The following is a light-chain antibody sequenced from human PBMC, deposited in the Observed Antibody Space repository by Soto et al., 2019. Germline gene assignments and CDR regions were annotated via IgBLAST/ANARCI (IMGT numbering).Light chain of an antibody. V-gene: IGLV2-23*01. Sequence: QSALTQPASVSGSPGQSITISCTGTSGDVGSYNLVSWYQQHPGKAPKLMIYEGSKRPSGVSNRFSGSKSGSTASLTISGLKAEDEADYYCCSYARSSTYVFGSGTKLTVL. J-gene: IGLJ1*01. CDR3: CSYARSSTYV. CDR1: SGDVGSYNL. CDR2: EGS.